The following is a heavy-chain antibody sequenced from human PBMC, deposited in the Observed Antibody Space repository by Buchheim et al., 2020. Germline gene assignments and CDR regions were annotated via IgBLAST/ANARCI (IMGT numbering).Heavy chain of an antibody. D-gene: IGHD3-3*01. V-gene: IGHV3-30*18. Sequence: QVQLVESGGGVVQPGRSLRLSCAASGFTFSSYGMHWVRQAPGKGLEWVAVISYDGSNKYYADSVRGRFTISRDNSKNTLYLQMNSLRAEDTAVYYCAKASKAYYDFWSGPEYWGQGTL. CDR3: AKASKAYYDFWSGPEY. CDR1: GFTFSSYG. CDR2: ISYDGSNK. J-gene: IGHJ4*01.